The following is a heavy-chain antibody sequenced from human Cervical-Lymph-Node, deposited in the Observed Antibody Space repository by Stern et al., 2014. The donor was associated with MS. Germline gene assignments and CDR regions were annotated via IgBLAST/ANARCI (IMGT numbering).Heavy chain of an antibody. CDR3: ARDPIRGGDFDF. D-gene: IGHD3-10*01. CDR1: GFSITSFW. CDR2: MNEYGNEK. Sequence: EDQLVESGGDLVQPGGSLRLSCAVSGFSITSFWMTWVRQAPGKGLEWVAKMNEYGNEKYYVDSVKGRFTISRDNAKNSLFLQMNSLRAEDTAVYFCARDPIRGGDFDFWGQGTLVTVSS. V-gene: IGHV3-7*03. J-gene: IGHJ4*02.